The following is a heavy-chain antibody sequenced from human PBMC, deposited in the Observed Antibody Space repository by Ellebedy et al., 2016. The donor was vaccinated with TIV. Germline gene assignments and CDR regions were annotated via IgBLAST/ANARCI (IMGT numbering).Heavy chain of an antibody. CDR1: GGSISSSSYY. V-gene: IGHV4-39*02. CDR2: IYYSGST. J-gene: IGHJ4*02. D-gene: IGHD1-26*01. Sequence: SETLSLTXTVSGGSISSSSYYWGWIRQPPGKGLEWIGSIYYSGSTYYNPSLKSRVTISVDTSKNQFSLKLSSVTAADTAVYYCAREWGNNALWELLYGWVDWGQGTLVTVSS. CDR3: AREWGNNALWELLYGWVD.